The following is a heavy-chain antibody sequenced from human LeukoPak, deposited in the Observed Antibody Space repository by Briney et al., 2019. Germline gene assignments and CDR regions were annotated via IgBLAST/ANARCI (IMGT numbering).Heavy chain of an antibody. CDR1: GFTFSDYY. D-gene: IGHD3-22*01. CDR2: ISSSGSTI. J-gene: IGHJ3*02. CDR3: ARDSNYDSSGYYSTAFDI. Sequence: GGSLRLSCAASGFTFSDYYMSWIRQAPGKGLERVSYISSSGSTIYYADSVKGRFTISRDNAKNSLYLQMNSLRAEDTAVYYCARDSNYDSSGYYSTAFDIWGQGTMDTVSS. V-gene: IGHV3-11*01.